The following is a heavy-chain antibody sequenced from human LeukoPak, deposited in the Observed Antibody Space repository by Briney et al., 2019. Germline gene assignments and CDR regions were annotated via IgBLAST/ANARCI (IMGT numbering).Heavy chain of an antibody. CDR3: ARQGNSGYYPFDY. J-gene: IGHJ4*02. CDR1: GGSISSYY. V-gene: IGHV4-59*08. Sequence: KPSETLSLTCTVSGGSISSYYWSWIRQPPGKGLEWIGYIYYSGSTNYNPSLKSRVTISVDTSKNQFSLKLSSVTAADTAVYYCARQGNSGYYPFDYWGQGTLVTVSS. D-gene: IGHD3-22*01. CDR2: IYYSGST.